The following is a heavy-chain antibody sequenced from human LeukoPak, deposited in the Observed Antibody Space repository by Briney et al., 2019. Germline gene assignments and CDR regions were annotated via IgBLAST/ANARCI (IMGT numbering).Heavy chain of an antibody. CDR2: IYHSGST. CDR3: ARGWRVPY. V-gene: IGHV4-38-2*01. Sequence: QVQLQGSGPRLVKPSETLSLTCDVSGSFISNGYYWGWIRQSPGQGLEWIGSIYHSGSTNFNPSFKSRVTISVDTSKNQFSLKLSSVTAADTAVYYCARGWRVPYWDQGTVVTVSS. CDR1: GSFISNGYY. J-gene: IGHJ4*02.